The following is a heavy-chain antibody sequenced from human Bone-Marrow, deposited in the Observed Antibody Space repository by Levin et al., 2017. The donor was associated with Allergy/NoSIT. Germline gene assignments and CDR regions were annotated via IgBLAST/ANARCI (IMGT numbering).Heavy chain of an antibody. D-gene: IGHD3-10*01. CDR3: ASYGSGSNAGRLHNDDAFDI. V-gene: IGHV4-34*01. CDR2: INHSGST. CDR1: GGSFSGYY. J-gene: IGHJ3*02. Sequence: TSGGSLRLSCAVYGGSFSGYYWSWIRQPPGKGLEWIGEINHSGSTNYNPSLKSRVTISVDTSKNQFSLKLSSVTAADTAVYYCASYGSGSNAGRLHNDDAFDIWGQGTMVTVSS.